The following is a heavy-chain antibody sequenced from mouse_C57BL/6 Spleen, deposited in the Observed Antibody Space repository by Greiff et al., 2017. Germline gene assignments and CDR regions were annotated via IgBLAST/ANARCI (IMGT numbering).Heavy chain of an antibody. J-gene: IGHJ1*03. CDR3: ARDRRDYYSNYGYFDV. D-gene: IGHD2-5*01. V-gene: IGHV5-16*01. Sequence: EVQLVESEGGLVQPGSSMKLSCTASGFTFSDYYMAWVRQVPEKGLEWVANINYDGSSTYYLDSLKSRFIISRDNAKNILYLQMSSLKSEDTATYYCARDRRDYYSNYGYFDVWGTGTTVTVSS. CDR1: GFTFSDYY. CDR2: INYDGSST.